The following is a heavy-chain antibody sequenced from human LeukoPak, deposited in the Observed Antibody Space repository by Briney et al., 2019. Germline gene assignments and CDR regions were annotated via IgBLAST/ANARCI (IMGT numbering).Heavy chain of an antibody. CDR1: GFTFSSYA. V-gene: IGHV3-30-3*01. CDR2: ISYDGSNK. Sequence: GSLRLSCAASGFTFSSYAMHWVRQAPGKGLEWVAVISYDGSNKYYADSVKGRFTISRDNSKNTLYLQMNSLRAEDTAVYYCAREYYDFWSGYSPFDPWGQGTLVTVSS. J-gene: IGHJ5*02. D-gene: IGHD3-3*01. CDR3: AREYYDFWSGYSPFDP.